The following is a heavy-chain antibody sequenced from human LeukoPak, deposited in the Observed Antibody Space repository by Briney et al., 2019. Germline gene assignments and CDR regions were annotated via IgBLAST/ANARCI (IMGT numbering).Heavy chain of an antibody. CDR1: GFTFSSYE. Sequence: PGGSLRLSCAASGFTFSSYEMNWVRQAPGKGLEWVSYISSSGSTIYYADSVKGRFTISRDNAKNSLYLQMNSLRAEDTAVYYCARDLRYDVWSGYLNWFDPWGQGTLVTVSS. V-gene: IGHV3-48*03. CDR2: ISSSGSTI. CDR3: ARDLRYDVWSGYLNWFDP. D-gene: IGHD3-3*01. J-gene: IGHJ5*02.